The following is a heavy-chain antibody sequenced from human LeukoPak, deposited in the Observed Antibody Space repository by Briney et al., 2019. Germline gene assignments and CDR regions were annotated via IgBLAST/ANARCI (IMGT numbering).Heavy chain of an antibody. J-gene: IGHJ4*02. V-gene: IGHV4-39*01. CDR2: IRYSETT. D-gene: IGHD3-22*01. CDR1: GASITSISDY. Sequence: SETLSLTCTVSGASITSISDYWGWFRQPPGKGLEWIGSIRYSETTYHSPSLRSRLTMSIDTSKNQFSLKLSSVTAADTAVYHCARHYYGSDVWGYYFDNWGQGTLVAVSS. CDR3: ARHYYGSDVWGYYFDN.